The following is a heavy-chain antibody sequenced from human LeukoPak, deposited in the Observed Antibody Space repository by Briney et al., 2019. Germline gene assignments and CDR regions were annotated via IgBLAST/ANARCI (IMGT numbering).Heavy chain of an antibody. J-gene: IGHJ6*03. CDR1: GGSISNYY. CDR2: IYYSGST. Sequence: MTSETLSLTCTVSGGSISNYYWSSIRQPPGKELEWIGYIYYSGSTNYNPSLKSRVAMSVDTSKNQFSLKLSSVTAADTAVYYCARVNYYYYYMDVWGKGTTVTISS. CDR3: ARVNYYYYYMDV. V-gene: IGHV4-59*12.